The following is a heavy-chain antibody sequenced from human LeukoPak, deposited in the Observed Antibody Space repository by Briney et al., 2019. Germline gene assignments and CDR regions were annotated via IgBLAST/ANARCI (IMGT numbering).Heavy chain of an antibody. D-gene: IGHD5-18*01. Sequence: ASVQVSCKASGFTLNNYGISWVRQAPGQGLEWMGWISAYNGHTNYAQNLQGRVTLTTDTSTSTAYMELRSLRSDDTAVYYCARGIGGYRFGFDFWGQGTLVTVSS. CDR3: ARGIGGYRFGFDF. V-gene: IGHV1-18*01. CDR2: ISAYNGHT. CDR1: GFTLNNYG. J-gene: IGHJ4*02.